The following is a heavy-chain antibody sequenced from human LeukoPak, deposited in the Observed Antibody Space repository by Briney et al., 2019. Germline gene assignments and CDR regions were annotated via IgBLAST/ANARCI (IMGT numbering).Heavy chain of an antibody. J-gene: IGHJ2*01. V-gene: IGHV4-30-2*01. CDR1: GGSISSGGYS. CDR2: IYHSGST. CDR3: ARRVRNWYFDL. Sequence: PSETLSLTCAVSGGSISSGGYSWSWIRQPPGKGLEWIGYIYHSGSTYYNPSLKSRVTISVDRSKNQFSLKLSSVTAADTAVYYCARRVRNWYFDLWGRGTLVTVSS.